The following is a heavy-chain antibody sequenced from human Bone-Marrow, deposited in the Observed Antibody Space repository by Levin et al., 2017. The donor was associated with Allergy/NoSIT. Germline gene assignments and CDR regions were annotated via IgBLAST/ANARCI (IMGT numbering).Heavy chain of an antibody. J-gene: IGHJ4*02. Sequence: GASVKVSCTASGFPFHTSAMTWVRQAPGQGLGWVSSISGDADMTSYADPVKGRFTVSRDNSKNMLFLQMDNLRVEDTAVFYCAKGSSGWFQETDSWGQGTLVTVSS. CDR2: ISGDADMT. CDR3: AKGSSGWFQETDS. D-gene: IGHD6-19*01. CDR1: GFPFHTSA. V-gene: IGHV3-23*01.